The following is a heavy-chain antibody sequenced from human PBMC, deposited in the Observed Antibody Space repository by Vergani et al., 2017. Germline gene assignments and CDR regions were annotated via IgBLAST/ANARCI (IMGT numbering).Heavy chain of an antibody. Sequence: QVQLQQWGAGLLKPSETLSLTCAVYGGSFSGYYWSWIRQPPGKGLEWIGEINHSGSTNYNPSLKSRVTISVDTSKNQFALKLSSVTAADTAVYYCARGLGTTGIYYYYMDVWGKGTTVTVSS. CDR1: GGSFSGYY. CDR2: INHSGST. CDR3: ARGLGTTGIYYYYMDV. V-gene: IGHV4-34*01. J-gene: IGHJ6*03. D-gene: IGHD4-17*01.